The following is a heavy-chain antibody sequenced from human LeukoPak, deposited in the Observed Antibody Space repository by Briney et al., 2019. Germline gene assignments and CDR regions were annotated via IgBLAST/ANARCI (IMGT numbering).Heavy chain of an antibody. V-gene: IGHV3-48*04. J-gene: IGHJ4*02. D-gene: IGHD4-17*01. Sequence: GGSLRLSCEASGFTFSGFGMHWVRQAPGKGLEWVSFISGSSTTIYYADSVKGRFTLSRDNAKNSLYLQMNSLRAEDTAVYYCARDRTNYGDYARPFDYWGQGTLVTVSS. CDR1: GFTFSGFG. CDR2: ISGSSTTI. CDR3: ARDRTNYGDYARPFDY.